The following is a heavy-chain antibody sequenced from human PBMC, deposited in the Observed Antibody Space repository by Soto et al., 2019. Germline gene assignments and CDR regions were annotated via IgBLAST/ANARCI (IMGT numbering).Heavy chain of an antibody. J-gene: IGHJ6*02. CDR1: GYSFISYW. V-gene: IGHV5-51*01. Sequence: LGESLKISCKGSGYSFISYWIGWVRQMPGKGLEWMGIIYPGDSDTRYSPSFQGQVTISADKSISTAYLQWSSLKASVTAMYYCARFAYRCGGDCYGMDVWGQGTTVTVSS. CDR3: ARFAYRCGGDCYGMDV. D-gene: IGHD2-21*01. CDR2: IYPGDSDT.